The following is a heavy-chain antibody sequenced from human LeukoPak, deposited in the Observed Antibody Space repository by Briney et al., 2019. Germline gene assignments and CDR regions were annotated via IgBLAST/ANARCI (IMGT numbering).Heavy chain of an antibody. J-gene: IGHJ5*02. D-gene: IGHD4-17*01. CDR1: GGSISSYY. Sequence: KSSETLSLTCTVSGGSISSYYWSWIRQAPGKGLEWIGYISDSGSTNYNPSLRSRVTISVDTSKNQFSLKLSSVTAADTALYYCARYDYGDCWFDPWGQGTLVTVSS. CDR2: ISDSGST. CDR3: ARYDYGDCWFDP. V-gene: IGHV4-59*01.